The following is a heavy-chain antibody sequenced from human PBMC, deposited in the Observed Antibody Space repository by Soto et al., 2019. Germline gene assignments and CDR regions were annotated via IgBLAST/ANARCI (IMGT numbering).Heavy chain of an antibody. D-gene: IGHD2-21*02. J-gene: IGHJ4*02. Sequence: ASVKLSCKASGYTFTSYGISWVRQAPGQGLEWMGWISAYNGNTNYAQKLQGRVTMTRNTSISTAYMELSSLRSDDTAVYYCARGGHIAVVTASFDYWGQGTLVTVSS. CDR3: ARGGHIAVVTASFDY. CDR2: ISAYNGNT. CDR1: GYTFTSYG. V-gene: IGHV1-18*01.